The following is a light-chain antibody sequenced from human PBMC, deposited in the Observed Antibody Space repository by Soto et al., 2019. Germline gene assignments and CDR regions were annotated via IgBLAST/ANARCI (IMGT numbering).Light chain of an antibody. Sequence: DIQLTQSPPSLSASVGDNVTITCRASQSIATYLNWYQQGPGKVPKFLIYGASRVQSEVPSRFSGSGSGTDFTLTITSLQREDFATYYCQQSYGIRTFGQGTKVEIK. CDR2: GAS. J-gene: IGKJ1*01. V-gene: IGKV1-39*01. CDR3: QQSYGIRT. CDR1: QSIATY.